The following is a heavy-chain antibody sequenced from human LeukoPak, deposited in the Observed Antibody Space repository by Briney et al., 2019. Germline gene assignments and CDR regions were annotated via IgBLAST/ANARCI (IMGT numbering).Heavy chain of an antibody. CDR2: IIPIFGTA. CDR3: ARCVGQWLVTWFDP. CDR1: GGTFSSYA. Sequence: SVKVSCKASGGTFSSYAISWVRQAPGQGLEWMGGIIPIFGTANYAQEFQGRVTITADESTSTAYMELSSLRSEDTAVYYCARCVGQWLVTWFDPWGQGTLVTVSS. V-gene: IGHV1-69*13. D-gene: IGHD6-19*01. J-gene: IGHJ5*02.